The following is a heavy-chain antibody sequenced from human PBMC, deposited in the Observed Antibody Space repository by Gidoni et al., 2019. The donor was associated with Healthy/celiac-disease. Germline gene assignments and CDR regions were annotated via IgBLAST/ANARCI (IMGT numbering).Heavy chain of an antibody. CDR3: AKRDSGSLDY. CDR1: GFTFSSYA. V-gene: IGHV3-23*01. CDR2: ISGSGGST. D-gene: IGHD5-12*01. Sequence: EVQLLEAGGGVVQHGGSLRLSCAASGFTFSSYAMSWVRQAPGKGLDWVSAISGSGGSTYYADSVKGRFPISRDNSKNSLYLQMNSLRAEDTAVYYCAKRDSGSLDYWAQGTLVTVSS. J-gene: IGHJ4*02.